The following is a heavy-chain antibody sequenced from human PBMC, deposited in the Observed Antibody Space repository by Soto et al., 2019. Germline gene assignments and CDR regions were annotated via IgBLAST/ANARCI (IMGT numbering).Heavy chain of an antibody. J-gene: IGHJ4*02. CDR2: INDSGGT. CDR1: RGAVRGYY. Sequence: PSGTLSLTCSVCRGAVRGYYWSWISKPPGKGLEWIGEINDSGGTNYNPSLKSRVTISVDTSKNQFSLKLNSVTAADTAVYYCARRITVTYYFDYWGQGTLVTVSS. D-gene: IGHD4-17*01. V-gene: IGHV4-34*01. CDR3: ARRITVTYYFDY.